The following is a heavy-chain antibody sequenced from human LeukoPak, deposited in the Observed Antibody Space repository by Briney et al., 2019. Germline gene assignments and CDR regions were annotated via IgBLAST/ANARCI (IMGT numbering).Heavy chain of an antibody. V-gene: IGHV5-51*01. CDR1: GYIFTNYW. CDR2: IYPGDSDT. D-gene: IGHD2-21*02. CDR3: ARRYCGGDCYLDY. Sequence: GESLKISCKGSGYIFTNYWIAWVRQMPGKGLECMGIIYPGDSDTRYSPSFQGQVTISADKSISTAYLQWSSLKASDTAMYYCARRYCGGDCYLDYWGQGTLVTVSS. J-gene: IGHJ4*02.